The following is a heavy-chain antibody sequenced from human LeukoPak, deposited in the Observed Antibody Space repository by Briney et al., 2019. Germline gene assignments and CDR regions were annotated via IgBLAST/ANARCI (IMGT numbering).Heavy chain of an antibody. CDR2: ISYDGSYK. V-gene: IGHV3-30-3*01. J-gene: IGHJ4*02. D-gene: IGHD3-22*01. CDR3: ARNLDSSVYPDY. Sequence: PGRSLRLSCAASGFTFSSYAMHWVRQAPGKGLEWVAVISYDGSYKYYADSVKGRFTISRDNSKSTLYLQMNSLRAEDTAVYYCARNLDSSVYPDYWGQGTLVTVSS. CDR1: GFTFSSYA.